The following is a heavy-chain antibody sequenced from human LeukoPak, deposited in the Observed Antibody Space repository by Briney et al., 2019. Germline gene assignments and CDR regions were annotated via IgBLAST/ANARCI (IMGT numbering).Heavy chain of an antibody. J-gene: IGHJ4*02. V-gene: IGHV1-69*13. CDR2: IIPIFGTA. Sequence: ASVKVSCKASGYTFTKSAMNWVRQAPGQGLEWMGGIIPIFGTANYAQKFQGRVTITADESTSTAYMELSSLRSEDTAVYYCAAAGGNSVYWGQGTLVTVSS. D-gene: IGHD4-23*01. CDR1: GYTFTKSA. CDR3: AAAGGNSVY.